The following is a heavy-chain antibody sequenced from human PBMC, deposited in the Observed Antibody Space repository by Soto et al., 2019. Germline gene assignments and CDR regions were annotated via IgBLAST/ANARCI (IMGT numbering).Heavy chain of an antibody. V-gene: IGHV1-18*01. D-gene: IGHD6-6*01. J-gene: IGHJ6*02. CDR3: ARDRPTSSIRARDYYYAMDV. CDR1: GYTFITYG. CDR2: ISSYNGNT. Sequence: QVQLVQSGAEVKKPGASVKVSCKASGYTFITYGISWVRQAPGQGLEWLGWISSYNGNTNYAQKLQGRLTMTTDTSTTTACMELRSLRSDDTAVYYCARDRPTSSIRARDYYYAMDVWGQGTTVTVSS.